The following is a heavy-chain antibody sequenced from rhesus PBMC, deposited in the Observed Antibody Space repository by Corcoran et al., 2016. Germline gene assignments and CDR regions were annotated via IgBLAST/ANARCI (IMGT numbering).Heavy chain of an antibody. CDR2: IFVSGGGT. V-gene: IGHV4-106*01. CDR3: ARGRQLVPYYFDY. D-gene: IGHD6-25*01. Sequence: QVQLQESGPGLVKPSETLSLPCAVSGGSISDDYYWSWIRQPPGKGLEWIGYIFVSGGGTNYNPSLMNRVTISMDPSKNQFSLKLSSVTAADTAVYYCARGRQLVPYYFDYWGQGVLVTVSS. J-gene: IGHJ4*01. CDR1: GGSISDDYY.